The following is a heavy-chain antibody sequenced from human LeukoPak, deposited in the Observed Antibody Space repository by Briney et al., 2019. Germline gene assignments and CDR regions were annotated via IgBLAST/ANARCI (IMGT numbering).Heavy chain of an antibody. CDR1: GLTFSSHW. CDR2: ISTDGYTT. Sequence: GGSLRLSCAASGLTFSSHWMHWVRQAPRKGLVWVSRISTDGYTTDYADFVQGRFTASRDNTKNTWSLEMNSLRAEDTAVYYCVVGGSPGYWGQGTLVTVSS. CDR3: VVGGSPGY. V-gene: IGHV3-74*01. D-gene: IGHD2-15*01. J-gene: IGHJ4*02.